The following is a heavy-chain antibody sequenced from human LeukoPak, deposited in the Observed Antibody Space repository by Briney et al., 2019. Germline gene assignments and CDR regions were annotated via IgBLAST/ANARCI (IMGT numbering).Heavy chain of an antibody. CDR3: ATPKYKIIAAAETLDY. J-gene: IGHJ4*02. CDR2: IYYSGST. D-gene: IGHD6-13*01. Sequence: SETLSLACTVSGGSISSSSYYWGWIRQPPGKGLEWIGSIYYSGSTYYNPSLKSRVTISVDTSKNQFSLKLSSVTAADTAVYYCATPKYKIIAAAETLDYWGQGTLVTVSS. V-gene: IGHV4-39*01. CDR1: GGSISSSSYY.